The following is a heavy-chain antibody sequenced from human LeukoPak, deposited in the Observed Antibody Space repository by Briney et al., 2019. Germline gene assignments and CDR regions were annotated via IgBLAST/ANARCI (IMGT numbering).Heavy chain of an antibody. J-gene: IGHJ5*02. Sequence: ASVKVSCKASGYTFTRYDINWVRQAAGQGLEWMGWINPNSGGTNYAQKFQGRVTMTRDTSISTAYMELSRLRSDDTAVYYCARSLPLITLRKFDPWGQGTLVTVSS. CDR3: ARSLPLITLRKFDP. D-gene: IGHD3-10*01. CDR2: INPNSGGT. CDR1: GYTFTRYD. V-gene: IGHV1-2*02.